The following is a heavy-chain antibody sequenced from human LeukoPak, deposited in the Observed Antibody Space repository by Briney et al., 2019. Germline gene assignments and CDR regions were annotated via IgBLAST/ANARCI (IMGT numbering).Heavy chain of an antibody. V-gene: IGHV3-74*01. Sequence: PGGSLRLSCAASGFTFSSYWMRWVRHAPGKGLVWVSRINSDGSSTSFADSVKGRFTISRDNAKNTLYLQMNSLRAEDTAVYYCARAPGDYPYYYYYYGMDVWGQGTTVTVSS. J-gene: IGHJ6*02. CDR2: INSDGSST. D-gene: IGHD4-17*01. CDR1: GFTFSSYW. CDR3: ARAPGDYPYYYYYYGMDV.